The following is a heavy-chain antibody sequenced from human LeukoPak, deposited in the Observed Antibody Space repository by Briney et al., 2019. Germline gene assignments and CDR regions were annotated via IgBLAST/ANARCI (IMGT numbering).Heavy chain of an antibody. D-gene: IGHD2-2*01. CDR3: ARDYEYCSSTSCYFFDAFDI. CDR1: GYTYTTYD. V-gene: IGHV1-2*02. CDR2: MNPNSGGT. J-gene: IGHJ3*02. Sequence: ASAKVSCKASGYTYTTYDINWVRQATGQGLEWMGWMNPNSGGTNYAQKFQGRVTMTRDTSISTAYMELSRLRSDDTAVYYCARDYEYCSSTSCYFFDAFDIWGQGTMVTVSS.